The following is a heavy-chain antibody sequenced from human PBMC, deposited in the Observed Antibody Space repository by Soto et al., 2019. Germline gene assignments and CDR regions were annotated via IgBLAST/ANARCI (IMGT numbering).Heavy chain of an antibody. V-gene: IGHV3-30-3*01. Sequence: RRLSCAASGFTFSSYAMHWVRQAPGKGLEWVAVISYDGSNKYYADSVKGRFTISRDNSKNTLYLQMNSLRAEDTAVYYCARDFVAYRRTWYGVDYYYGMDVWGQGTTVTVSS. J-gene: IGHJ6*02. D-gene: IGHD6-13*01. CDR1: GFTFSSYA. CDR2: ISYDGSNK. CDR3: ARDFVAYRRTWYGVDYYYGMDV.